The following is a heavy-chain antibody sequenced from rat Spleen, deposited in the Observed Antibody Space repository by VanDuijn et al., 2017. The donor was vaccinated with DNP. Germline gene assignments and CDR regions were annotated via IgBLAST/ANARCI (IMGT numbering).Heavy chain of an antibody. J-gene: IGHJ2*01. CDR2: ISYDGGRT. Sequence: EVQLVESGGGLVQPGRSLKLSCAASGFTFSNYYLAWVRQAPTKGLEWVAYISYDGGRTYFGDSVKGRFTISRDNAKSTLYLQMNSLRSEDMATYYCVRPHYYYGSYPQYWGQGVMVTVSS. CDR3: VRPHYYYGSYPQY. D-gene: IGHD1-12*02. V-gene: IGHV5-22*01. CDR1: GFTFSNYY.